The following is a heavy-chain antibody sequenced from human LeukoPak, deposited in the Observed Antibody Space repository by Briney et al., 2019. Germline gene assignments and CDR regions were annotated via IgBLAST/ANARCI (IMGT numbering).Heavy chain of an antibody. CDR2: IKQDGSEK. CDR1: GFTFSSYW. Sequence: GGSLRLPCAASGFTFSSYWMSWVRQAPGKGLEWVANIKQDGSEKYYVDSVKGRFTISRDNAKNSLYLQMNSLRAEDTAVYYCARDPYDFWSGYYTDAGDYWGQGTLVTVSS. D-gene: IGHD3-3*01. V-gene: IGHV3-7*01. J-gene: IGHJ4*02. CDR3: ARDPYDFWSGYYTDAGDY.